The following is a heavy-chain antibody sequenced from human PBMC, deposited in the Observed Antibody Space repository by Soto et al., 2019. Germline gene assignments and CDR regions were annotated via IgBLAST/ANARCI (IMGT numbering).Heavy chain of an antibody. CDR1: GYTFTSYG. V-gene: IGHV1-18*01. CDR3: ARDEHYYDSSGSVDY. D-gene: IGHD3-22*01. J-gene: IGHJ4*02. Sequence: QVQLVQSGAEVKKPGASVKVSCKASGYTFTSYGISWVRQAPGQGLEWMGWISAYNGNTNYAQKLQGRVTMTTDTSTSTAYMEQRSLISDDTAVYYCARDEHYYDSSGSVDYWGQGTQVTVSS. CDR2: ISAYNGNT.